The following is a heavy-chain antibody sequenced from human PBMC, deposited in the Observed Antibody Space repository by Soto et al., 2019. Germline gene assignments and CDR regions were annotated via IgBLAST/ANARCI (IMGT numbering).Heavy chain of an antibody. CDR1: GFTFDDYA. CDR3: AKAYTVTPTPYGMDV. J-gene: IGHJ6*02. D-gene: IGHD4-17*01. Sequence: EVQLVESGGGLVQPGRSLRLSCAASGFTFDDYAMHWVRQAPGKGLEYVSGISWNSGSIAYADSVKGRFTISRDNTKNTLYLQRNSLRPEDTALYYCAKAYTVTPTPYGMDVWGQGTTVTVSS. V-gene: IGHV3-9*01. CDR2: ISWNSGSI.